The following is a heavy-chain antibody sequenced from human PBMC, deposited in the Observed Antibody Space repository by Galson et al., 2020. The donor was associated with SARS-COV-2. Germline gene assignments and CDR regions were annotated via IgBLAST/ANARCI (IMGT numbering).Heavy chain of an antibody. D-gene: IGHD4-17*01. CDR1: DGPISSYY. Sequence: ETSETLSLTCSVSDGPISSYYWSWIRQPPGKGLEWIGYISYSGSTNYNPSLRSRVTISVDMSKNQFSLKLSSVTAADTAEYYCARDPAPLYGDNYYYGMDVWGRGTTVTVSS. CDR3: ARDPAPLYGDNYYYGMDV. V-gene: IGHV4-59*01. CDR2: ISYSGST. J-gene: IGHJ6*02.